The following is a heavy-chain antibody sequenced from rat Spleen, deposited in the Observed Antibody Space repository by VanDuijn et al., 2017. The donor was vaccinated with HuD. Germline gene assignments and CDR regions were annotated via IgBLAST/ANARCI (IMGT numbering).Heavy chain of an antibody. D-gene: IGHD1-12*02. V-gene: IGHV2-45*01. CDR3: TRDHMMVVIRD. CDR2: IWTGGRT. CDR1: GFSLTSYN. J-gene: IGHJ2*01. Sequence: QVQLKESGPGLVQPSETLSLTCTVSGFSLTSYNVHWVRQHPGKGLEWMGVIWTGGRTEYNSLLKSRLSISRDISKSQVFLKMNSLQTEDTATYYCTRDHMMVVIRDWGQGVMVTVSS.